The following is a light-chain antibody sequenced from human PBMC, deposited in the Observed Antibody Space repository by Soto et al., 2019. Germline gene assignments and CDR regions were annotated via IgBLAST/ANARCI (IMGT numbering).Light chain of an antibody. CDR1: LSLVDSGGNTY. V-gene: IGKV2-30*01. J-gene: IGKJ1*01. Sequence: VVMTQSPLSLPVTLGQPASISCTSSLSLVDSGGNTYFNWYQQRPGQPPRRLIYRISNRESGVPDRFSASGSGTDFTLRISRVEAEDLGVYYCMQGTLWPWTFGQGTKVDI. CDR3: MQGTLWPWT. CDR2: RIS.